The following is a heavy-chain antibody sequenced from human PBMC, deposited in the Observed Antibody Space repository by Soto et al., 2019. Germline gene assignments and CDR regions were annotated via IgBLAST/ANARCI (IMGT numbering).Heavy chain of an antibody. Sequence: PGGSLRLSCAASGFTVSSKYMSWVRQAPGKGLEWVSLIQSGGPTYYADSVKGRFTISRDTSENTLHLQMDSLRAEDTAVYYCARGPGIAVGGTGTGRKFDYWGQGTLVTVSS. CDR1: GFTVSSKY. CDR3: ARGPGIAVGGTGTGRKFDY. D-gene: IGHD6-19*01. J-gene: IGHJ4*02. V-gene: IGHV3-66*01. CDR2: IQSGGPT.